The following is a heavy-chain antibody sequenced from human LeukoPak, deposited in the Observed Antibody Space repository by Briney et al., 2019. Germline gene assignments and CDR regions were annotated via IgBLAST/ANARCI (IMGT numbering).Heavy chain of an antibody. CDR1: AFTFNNFA. CDR3: AKRGVVIRVILVGFHKEAYYFDS. V-gene: IGHV3-23*01. J-gene: IGHJ4*02. CDR2: ISDSGGRT. D-gene: IGHD3-22*01. Sequence: GGSLRLSCAASAFTFNNFAMSWVRQAPGKGLEWVAGISDSGGRTNYADSVKGRFTISRDNPKNTLYLQMNSLRVEDTAVYFCAKRGVVIRVILVGFHKEAYYFDSWGQGALVTVSS.